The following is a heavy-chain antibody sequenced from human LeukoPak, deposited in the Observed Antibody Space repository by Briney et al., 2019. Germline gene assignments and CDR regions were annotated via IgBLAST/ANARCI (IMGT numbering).Heavy chain of an antibody. J-gene: IGHJ4*02. CDR3: ASHYDIDY. CDR2: ISSGSSYI. V-gene: IGHV3-21*06. CDR1: GLTFSTYT. Sequence: GGSLRHSCAASGLTFSTYTMNWVRQAPGKGLEWVSSISSGSSYIYYADSMKGRFTISRDNAKNSLYLQMNSLKAEDTAVYFCASHYDIDYWGQGTLVTVSS. D-gene: IGHD3-9*01.